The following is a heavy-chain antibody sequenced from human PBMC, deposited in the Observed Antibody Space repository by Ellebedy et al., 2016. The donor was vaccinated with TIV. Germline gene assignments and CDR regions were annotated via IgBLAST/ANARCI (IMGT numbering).Heavy chain of an antibody. CDR1: GYTFTSYT. V-gene: IGHV1-3*04. J-gene: IGHJ4*02. D-gene: IGHD2-15*01. CDR2: INTDTGNT. CDR3: AKLGWYLAFDC. Sequence: AASVKVSCKASGYTFTSYTMHWVRQAPGQSLEWMGYINTDTGNTKYSQKFQGRVTITRDTSASTAHMELSSLRSEDSAVYYCAKLGWYLAFDCWGQGTLVTVSS.